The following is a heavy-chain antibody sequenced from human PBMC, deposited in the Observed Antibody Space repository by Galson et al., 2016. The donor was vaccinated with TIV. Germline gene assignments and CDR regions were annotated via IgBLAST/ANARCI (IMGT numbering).Heavy chain of an antibody. CDR3: ARATPSVFGIIMTLDS. J-gene: IGHJ4*02. CDR2: TFYRSKWYN. Sequence: CAISGDSVSSNSAAWNWLRQSPSRGLEWLGRTFYRSKWYNDYAPSVKSRITINPDTSKNQFSLQLNSVTPEATAVYYCARATPSVFGIIMTLDSWGQGTLVTVSS. D-gene: IGHD3-16*01. CDR1: GDSVSSNSAA. V-gene: IGHV6-1*01.